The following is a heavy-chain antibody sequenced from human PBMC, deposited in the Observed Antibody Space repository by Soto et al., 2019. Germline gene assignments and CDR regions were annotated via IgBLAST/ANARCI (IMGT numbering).Heavy chain of an antibody. V-gene: IGHV4-59*12. CDR3: ARDLEAVAGNHYYMDY. CDR1: GGSISSYY. D-gene: IGHD6-19*01. Sequence: SETLSLTCTVSGGSISSYYWSWIRQPPGKELQYIGYIYYSGSTNYNPSLKSRVTVSDDTSTNQFSLTLSSVTAADTAVYYCARDLEAVAGNHYYMDYWGQGTLVTVSS. J-gene: IGHJ4*02. CDR2: IYYSGST.